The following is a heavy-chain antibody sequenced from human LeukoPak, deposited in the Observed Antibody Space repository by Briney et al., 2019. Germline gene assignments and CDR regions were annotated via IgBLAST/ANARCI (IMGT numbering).Heavy chain of an antibody. J-gene: IGHJ4*02. D-gene: IGHD1-26*01. Sequence: ASVKVSCKASGYTFTSYGNSWVRDAPGQGNEWMGWISAYNGNTNYAQKLQGRVTMTTDTSTSTAYMELRSLRSDDTAVYYCARGAPREPTDYWGQGTLVTVSS. CDR2: ISAYNGNT. V-gene: IGHV1-18*01. CDR1: GYTFTSYG. CDR3: ARGAPREPTDY.